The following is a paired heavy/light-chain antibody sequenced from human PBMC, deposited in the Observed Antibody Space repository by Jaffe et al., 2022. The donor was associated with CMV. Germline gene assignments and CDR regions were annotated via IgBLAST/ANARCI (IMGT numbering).Heavy chain of an antibody. CDR3: ARVSSGYRDGFNYMDV. D-gene: IGHD5-18*01. V-gene: IGHV4-4*02. CDR1: GGSISRNNW. J-gene: IGHJ6*03. CDR2: IYHSGST. Sequence: QVQLQESGPGLVKPSGTLSLTCAVSGGSISRNNWWSWVRQPPGKGLEWIGEIYHSGSTNYNPSLKSRVTISVDKSKNQFSLKLSSVTAADTAVYYCARVSSGYRDGFNYMDVWGKGTTVTVSS.
Light chain of an antibody. J-gene: IGLJ1*01. CDR2: GDI. CDR3: QSYDSSLSAYV. Sequence: QSVLTQPPSVSGAPGQRVTISCTGSSSNIGAGYDVHWYQQVPGTTPKLLIYGDINRPSGVPDRFSGSKSGTSASLAITGLQGEDEADYYCQSYDSSLSAYVFGTGTKVTVL. V-gene: IGLV1-40*01. CDR1: SSNIGAGYD.